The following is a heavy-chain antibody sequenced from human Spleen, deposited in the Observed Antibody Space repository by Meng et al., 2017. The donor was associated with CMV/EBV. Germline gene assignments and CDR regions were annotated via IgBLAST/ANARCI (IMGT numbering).Heavy chain of an antibody. J-gene: IGHJ6*02. CDR3: ARDLGYGDYVGNLGYYYYGMDV. CDR2: INPNSGGT. CDR1: GYTFTDFY. D-gene: IGHD4-17*01. V-gene: IGHV1-2*02. Sequence: ASVKVSCKASGYTFTDFYIHWVRLAPGQGLEWMGRINPNSGGTNYAQKFQGRVTMTRDTSISTAYMELSRLRSDDTAVYYCARDLGYGDYVGNLGYYYYGMDVWGQGTTVTVSS.